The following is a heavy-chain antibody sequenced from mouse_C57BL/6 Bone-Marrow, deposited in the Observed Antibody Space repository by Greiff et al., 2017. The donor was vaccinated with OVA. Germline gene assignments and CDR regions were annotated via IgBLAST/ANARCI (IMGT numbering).Heavy chain of an antibody. CDR3: ARQRITTVVAADY. CDR2: ISSGGSYT. D-gene: IGHD1-1*01. V-gene: IGHV5-6*02. J-gene: IGHJ2*01. Sequence: DVMLVESGGDLVKPGGSLKLSCAASGFTFSSYGMSWVRQTPDKRLEWVATISSGGSYTYYPDSVKGRFTISRDNAKNTLYLQMSSLKSEDTAMYYCARQRITTVVAADYWGQGTTLTVSS. CDR1: GFTFSSYG.